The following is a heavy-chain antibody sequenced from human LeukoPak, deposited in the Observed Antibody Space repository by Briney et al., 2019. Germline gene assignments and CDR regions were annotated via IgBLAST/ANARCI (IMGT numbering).Heavy chain of an antibody. J-gene: IGHJ4*02. CDR3: AKRGYDSSGYYGYFDH. V-gene: IGHV3-23*01. D-gene: IGHD3-22*01. CDR1: GLTFSTYA. Sequence: GGSLRLSCAASGLTFSTYAMSWVRQAPGKGLEWVSVISGSGGSTYYADSVKGRFTISRDNSRTMLYLQMNSLRAEDTAAYYCAKRGYDSSGYYGYFDHWGQGTLVTVSS. CDR2: ISGSGGST.